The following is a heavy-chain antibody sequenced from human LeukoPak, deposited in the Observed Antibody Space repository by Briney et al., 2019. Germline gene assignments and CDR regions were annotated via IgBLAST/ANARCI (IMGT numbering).Heavy chain of an antibody. CDR3: ARDRWEPDY. CDR2: IYYSGST. CDR1: GGSISSYY. J-gene: IGHJ4*02. V-gene: IGHV4-59*01. Sequence: SETLSLTCTVSGGSISSYYWSWIRQPPAKGLEWIGYIYYSGSTNYNPSLKSRVTISVDTSKNQFSLKLSSVTAADTAVYYCARDRWEPDYWGQGTLVTVSS. D-gene: IGHD1-26*01.